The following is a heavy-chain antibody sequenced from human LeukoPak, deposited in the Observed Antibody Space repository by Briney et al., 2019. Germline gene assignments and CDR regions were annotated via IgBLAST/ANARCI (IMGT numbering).Heavy chain of an antibody. Sequence: GGSLRLSCAASGFTFSSYAMHWVRHAPGKGLEWVAVISYDGSNKYYADSVKGRFTISRDNSKNTLYLQMNSLRAEDTAVYYCARDREVAGKYYYYYGMDVWGLGTTVTVSS. CDR2: ISYDGSNK. CDR3: ARDREVAGKYYYYYGMDV. D-gene: IGHD6-19*01. V-gene: IGHV3-30*04. CDR1: GFTFSSYA. J-gene: IGHJ6*02.